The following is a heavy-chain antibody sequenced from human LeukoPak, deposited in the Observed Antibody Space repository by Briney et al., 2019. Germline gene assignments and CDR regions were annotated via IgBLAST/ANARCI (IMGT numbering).Heavy chain of an antibody. J-gene: IGHJ4*02. CDR3: ARVSVYGSGSFRDY. CDR1: GFTFSSYE. CDR2: ISSSGSTI. D-gene: IGHD3-10*01. Sequence: GGSLRLSCAASGFTFSSYEMNWVRQAPGKGLEWVSYISSSGSTIYYADSVKGRFTISRDNAKNSLYLQMNSLRAEDTAVYYCARVSVYGSGSFRDYWGQGTLVTVSS. V-gene: IGHV3-48*03.